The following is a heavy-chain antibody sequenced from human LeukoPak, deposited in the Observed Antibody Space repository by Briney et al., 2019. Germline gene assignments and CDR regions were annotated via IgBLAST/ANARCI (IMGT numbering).Heavy chain of an antibody. Sequence: PSETLSLTCTVSGGSISSYYWSWIRQPPGKGLEWIGYIYYSGSTNYNPSLKSRVTISVDTSKNQFSLKLSSVTAADTAVYYCARDSSGLYCFDYWGQGTLVTVSS. J-gene: IGHJ4*02. CDR3: ARDSSGLYCFDY. CDR2: IYYSGST. D-gene: IGHD6-19*01. CDR1: GGSISSYY. V-gene: IGHV4-59*01.